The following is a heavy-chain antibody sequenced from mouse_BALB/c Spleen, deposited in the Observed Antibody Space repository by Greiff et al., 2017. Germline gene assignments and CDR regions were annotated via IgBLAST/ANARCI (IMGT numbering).Heavy chain of an antibody. CDR3: AKDGEGYFSWFAY. Sequence: EVKLVESGGGLVQPGGSLRLSCATSGFTFTDYYMSWVRQPPGKALEWLGFIRNKANGYTTEYSASVKGRFTISRDNSQSIHYLQMNTLRTEDSATYYCAKDGEGYFSWFAYWGQGTLVTVSA. V-gene: IGHV7-3*02. J-gene: IGHJ3*01. CDR1: GFTFTDYY. CDR2: IRNKANGYTT. D-gene: IGHD2-3*01.